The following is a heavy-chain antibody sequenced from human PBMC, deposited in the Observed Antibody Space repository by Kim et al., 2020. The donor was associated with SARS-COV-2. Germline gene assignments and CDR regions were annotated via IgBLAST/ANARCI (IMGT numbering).Heavy chain of an antibody. CDR1: GFKFGSYA. J-gene: IGHJ5*02. D-gene: IGHD6-19*01. Sequence: GGSLRLSCAASGFKFGSYAMSWVRQAPRKGLEWVAGIGASGDDTYYPDSMKGRFIISRDNSINNLYLQMNSLTVEDTATYFCVKGSGWLNWFDPWGQG. CDR2: IGASGDDT. CDR3: VKGSGWLNWFDP. V-gene: IGHV3-23*01.